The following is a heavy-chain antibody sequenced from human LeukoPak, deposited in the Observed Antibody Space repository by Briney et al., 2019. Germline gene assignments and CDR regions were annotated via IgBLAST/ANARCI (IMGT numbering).Heavy chain of an antibody. Sequence: SVKVSCKASGGTFSSYAISCVRQAPGQGLEWMGGIIPIFGTANYAQKFQGRVTITTDESTSTAYMELSSLRSEDTAVYYCARSIVVVPAASTYYYYYSMDVWGKGTTVTVSS. D-gene: IGHD2-2*01. J-gene: IGHJ6*03. CDR1: GGTFSSYA. CDR2: IIPIFGTA. V-gene: IGHV1-69*05. CDR3: ARSIVVVPAASTYYYYYSMDV.